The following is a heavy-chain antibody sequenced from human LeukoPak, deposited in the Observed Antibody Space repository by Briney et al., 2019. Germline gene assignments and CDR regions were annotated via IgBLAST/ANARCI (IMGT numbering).Heavy chain of an antibody. Sequence: ASVKVSCKASGGTFSSYAISWVRQAPGQGLEWMGGIIPIFGTANYAQKLQGRVTITADESTSPAYMKLSSLRSEDTAVYYCARDRVVVVPAAHYGASDIWGQGTMVTVSS. CDR2: IIPIFGTA. J-gene: IGHJ3*02. CDR3: ARDRVVVVPAAHYGASDI. D-gene: IGHD2-2*01. V-gene: IGHV1-69*01. CDR1: GGTFSSYA.